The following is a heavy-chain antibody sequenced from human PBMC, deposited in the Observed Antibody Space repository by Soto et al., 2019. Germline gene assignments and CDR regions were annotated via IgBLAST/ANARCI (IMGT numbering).Heavy chain of an antibody. CDR2: INPKSGGT. V-gene: IGHV1-2*04. CDR1: GYSFTDYH. J-gene: IGHJ6*02. D-gene: IGHD2-8*01. Sequence: GASVKVSCKASGYSFTDYHIHWVRQAPGQGLEWLGRINPKSGGTSTAQKFQGWVTMTTDTSISTASMELTRLTSDDTTIYYCARGDSTDCSNGVCSFFYNHDMDVWGQGTTVTVSS. CDR3: ARGDSTDCSNGVCSFFYNHDMDV.